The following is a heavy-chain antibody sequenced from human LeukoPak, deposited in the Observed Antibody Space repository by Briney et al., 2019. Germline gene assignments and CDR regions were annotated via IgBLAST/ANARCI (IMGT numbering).Heavy chain of an antibody. D-gene: IGHD5-18*01. CDR3: ARGTYNYGYIFDY. CDR1: GFTFSSFG. CDR2: ISSSSSYI. V-gene: IGHV3-21*01. Sequence: PGGSLRLSCAASGFTFSSFGMNWVRQAPGKGLEWVSSISSSSSYIYYADSLKGRFTISRHNAKNSLYLQMNSLRAEDTAVYYCARGTYNYGYIFDYWGQGTLVTVSS. J-gene: IGHJ4*02.